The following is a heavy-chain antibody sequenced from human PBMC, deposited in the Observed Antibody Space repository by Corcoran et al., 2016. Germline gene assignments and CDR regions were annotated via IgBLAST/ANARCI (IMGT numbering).Heavy chain of an antibody. Sequence: QVQLQQWGARLLKPSETLSLTCAVYGGPFSGYYWTWIRQPPGKGREWIGEANPSGGTSYSPSLSSRVPIPVDTSKNQLSLDRTAVTAADPAVYYWARGSIAARCNCWGQGTLVTVSS. CDR2: ANPSGGT. CDR3: ARGSIAARCNC. CDR1: GGPFSGYY. J-gene: IGHJ4*02. V-gene: IGHV4-34*01. D-gene: IGHD6-13*01.